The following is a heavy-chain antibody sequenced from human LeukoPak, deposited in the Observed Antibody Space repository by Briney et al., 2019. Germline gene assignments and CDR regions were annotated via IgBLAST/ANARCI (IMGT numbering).Heavy chain of an antibody. Sequence: GGFLRLSCAASGFTFSSYAMSWVRQAPGKGLEWVSAISGSGGSTYYADSVKGRFTISRDNSKNTLYLQMNSLRAEDTAVYYCAKEGDYGDYIYHYGMDVWGQGTMVTVSS. J-gene: IGHJ6*02. CDR3: AKEGDYGDYIYHYGMDV. V-gene: IGHV3-23*01. CDR1: GFTFSSYA. CDR2: ISGSGGST. D-gene: IGHD4-17*01.